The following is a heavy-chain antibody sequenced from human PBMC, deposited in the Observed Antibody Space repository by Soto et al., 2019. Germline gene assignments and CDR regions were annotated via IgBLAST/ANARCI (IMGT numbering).Heavy chain of an antibody. D-gene: IGHD6-6*01. J-gene: IGHJ4*01. Sequence: EVQLLESGGGLVQPGESLRLSCAASGFTFSSYAMSWVRQAPGKGLEWVSVISGSDDSTYYADSVKGRFTISRDNSKNTVYLQMNGLRAEDTAVYYCAKRSSSSTFDYWGHGTLVTVSS. CDR2: ISGSDDST. CDR1: GFTFSSYA. CDR3: AKRSSSSTFDY. V-gene: IGHV3-23*01.